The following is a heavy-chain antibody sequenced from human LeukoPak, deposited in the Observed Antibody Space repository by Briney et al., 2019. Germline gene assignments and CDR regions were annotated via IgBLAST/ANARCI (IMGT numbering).Heavy chain of an antibody. CDR3: AKSGSSTSFYGRLDY. V-gene: IGHV3-30*02. J-gene: IGHJ4*02. Sequence: PGGSLRLSCVASGFTFSSYGMHWVRQAPGKGLEWVAFIRYDGSNKYYADSVKGRFTISRDNSKNTLYLQMNSLRAEDTAVYYCAKSGSSTSFYGRLDYWGQGTLVTVSS. D-gene: IGHD2-2*01. CDR1: GFTFSSYG. CDR2: IRYDGSNK.